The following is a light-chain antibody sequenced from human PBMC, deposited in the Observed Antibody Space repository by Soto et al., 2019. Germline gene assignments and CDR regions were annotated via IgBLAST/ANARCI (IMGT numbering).Light chain of an antibody. CDR1: QSVRSW. J-gene: IGKJ1*01. Sequence: QMTKFPSPLSASVGDRVTITCRASQSVRSWLAWYQQKPGRAPKFLIYDASSLESGVPSRFSGSGSGTEFTLTIRNLQPDDFATYYCQQYETFSGTFGPGTKVEIK. CDR2: DAS. CDR3: QQYETFSGT. V-gene: IGKV1-5*01.